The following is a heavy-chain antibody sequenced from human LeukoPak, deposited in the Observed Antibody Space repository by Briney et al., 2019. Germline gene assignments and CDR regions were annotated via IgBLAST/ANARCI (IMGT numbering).Heavy chain of an antibody. D-gene: IGHD2-2*02. V-gene: IGHV4-4*07. CDR1: GDSIGSYY. CDR2: ISTSGST. J-gene: IGHJ4*02. CDR3: ASIRPRPLHYFDY. Sequence: SETLSLTCTVSGDSIGSYYWNWIRQPAGKGLEWIGRISTSGSTSYNPSLESRVNMSLGTSKNQFSLRLNSVTAADTAVYYCASIRPRPLHYFDYWGQGTLVTVSS.